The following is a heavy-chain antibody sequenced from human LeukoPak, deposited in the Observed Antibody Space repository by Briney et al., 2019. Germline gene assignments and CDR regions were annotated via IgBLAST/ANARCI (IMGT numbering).Heavy chain of an antibody. CDR3: ARVEGGFDY. D-gene: IGHD3-16*01. Sequence: SETLSLTCTVSGGSISGYYWSWIRQPPGKGLEWIGYIYYSGSTNYNPSLKSRVTISVDTFKNQFSLKLSSVTAADTAVYYCARVEGGFDYWGQGTLVTVSS. V-gene: IGHV4-59*01. J-gene: IGHJ4*02. CDR1: GGSISGYY. CDR2: IYYSGST.